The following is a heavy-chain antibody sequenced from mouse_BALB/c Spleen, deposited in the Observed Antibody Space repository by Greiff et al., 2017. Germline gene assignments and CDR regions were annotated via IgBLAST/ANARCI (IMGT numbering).Heavy chain of an antibody. Sequence: QVQLKESGAELARPGASVKLSCKASGYTFTSYWMQWVKQRPGPGLEWIGAIYPGDGATRYTQKFKGKATLTADKSSSTAYMQLSSLASEDSAVYYCARGDGYYAMDYWGQGTSVTVAS. CDR2: IYPGDGAT. V-gene: IGHV1-87*01. D-gene: IGHD2-3*01. CDR1: GYTFTSYW. J-gene: IGHJ4*01. CDR3: ARGDGYYAMDY.